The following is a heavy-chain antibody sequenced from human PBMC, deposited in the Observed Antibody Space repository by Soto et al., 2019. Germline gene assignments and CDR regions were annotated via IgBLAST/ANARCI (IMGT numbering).Heavy chain of an antibody. Sequence: QLQLQESGPGLVKPSETLSLTCTVSGGSISSSSYYWGWIRQPPGKGLEWIGSIYYSGSTYYNPSLKRRVTISVDTSKNQFSLKLSSVTAADTAVYYCASSGWGSGRWDGAVYWGQGTLVTVSS. J-gene: IGHJ4*02. D-gene: IGHD1-26*01. CDR3: ASSGWGSGRWDGAVY. CDR2: IYYSGST. V-gene: IGHV4-39*01. CDR1: GGSISSSSYY.